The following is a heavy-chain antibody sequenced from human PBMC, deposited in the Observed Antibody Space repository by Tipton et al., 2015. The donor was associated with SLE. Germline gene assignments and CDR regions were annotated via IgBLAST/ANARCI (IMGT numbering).Heavy chain of an antibody. CDR1: GGSISSSSYY. Sequence: LRLSCTVSGGSISSSSYYWGWIRQPPGKGLEWIGSIYYSGSTYYNPSLKSRVTISVDTSKNQFSLKLSSVTAADTAVYYCARDRPGDGHNWAWFDPWGQGTLVTVSS. CDR2: IYYSGST. D-gene: IGHD5-24*01. V-gene: IGHV4-39*07. J-gene: IGHJ5*02. CDR3: ARDRPGDGHNWAWFDP.